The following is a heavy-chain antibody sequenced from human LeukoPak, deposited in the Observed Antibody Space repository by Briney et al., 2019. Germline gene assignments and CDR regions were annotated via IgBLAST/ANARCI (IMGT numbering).Heavy chain of an antibody. D-gene: IGHD1-7*01. CDR2: ISPTNGDT. CDR1: GYTFTGYY. V-gene: IGHV1-2*02. Sequence: GASVKVSCKASGYTFTGYYMHWVRQAPGQGLEWMGWISPTNGDTRYAQKFQGRVTVTRDTSISTAYMDLSRLRSDDTAVYYCVRDGLNWNYDYWGQGTLVAVSS. J-gene: IGHJ4*02. CDR3: VRDGLNWNYDY.